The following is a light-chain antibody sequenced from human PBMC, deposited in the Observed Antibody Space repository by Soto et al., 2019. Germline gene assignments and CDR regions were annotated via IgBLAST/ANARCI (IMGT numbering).Light chain of an antibody. CDR2: ENY. CDR3: GTWDSSLTTFV. J-gene: IGLJ1*01. Sequence: QSVLTQPPSVSAAPGQKVTLSCSGSSSDIGRNYVSWYKHLPRTAPKLLIYENYKRPSGIPDRFSGSKSGTSATLGITGLQTGDEADYYCGTWDSSLTTFVFGTGTKVTVL. CDR1: SSDIGRNY. V-gene: IGLV1-51*02.